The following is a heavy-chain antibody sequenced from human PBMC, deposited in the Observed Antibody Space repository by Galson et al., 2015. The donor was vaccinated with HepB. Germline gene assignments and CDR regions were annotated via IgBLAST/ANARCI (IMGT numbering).Heavy chain of an antibody. D-gene: IGHD2-2*01. Sequence: SLRLSCAASGFTFSSYAMHWVRQAPGKGLEWVAVISYDGSNKYYADSVKGRFTISRDNSKNTLYLQMNSLRAEDTAVYYCARDHVPAATRTPVDYWGQGTLVTVSS. J-gene: IGHJ4*02. V-gene: IGHV3-30-3*01. CDR3: ARDHVPAATRTPVDY. CDR1: GFTFSSYA. CDR2: ISYDGSNK.